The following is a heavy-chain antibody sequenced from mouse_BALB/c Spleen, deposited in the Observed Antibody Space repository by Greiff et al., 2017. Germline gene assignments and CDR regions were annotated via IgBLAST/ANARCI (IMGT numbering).Heavy chain of an antibody. CDR3: ASSDGYFYAMDY. D-gene: IGHD2-3*01. J-gene: IGHJ4*01. V-gene: IGHV5-9-4*01. CDR2: ISSGGSYT. Sequence: EVQVVESGGGLVKPGGSLKLSCAASGFTFSSYAMSWVRQSPEKRLEWVAEISSGGSYTYYPDTVTGRFTISRDNAKNTLYLEMSSLRSEDTAMYYCASSDGYFYAMDYWGQGTSVTVSS. CDR1: GFTFSSYA.